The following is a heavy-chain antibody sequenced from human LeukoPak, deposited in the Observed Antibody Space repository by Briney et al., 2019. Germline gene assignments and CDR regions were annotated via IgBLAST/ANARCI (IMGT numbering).Heavy chain of an antibody. CDR1: GGSISSSDYY. V-gene: IGHV4-39*07. Sequence: SETLSLTCTVSGGSISSSDYYWSWIRQPPGRGLEWLGNIYYTGSTSYNPSLKSRVTFSVDTFNNLFSLHLSSVTAADTAVYYCARENYCTNGVCWAFDPWGQGTMVTVSS. J-gene: IGHJ5*02. D-gene: IGHD2-8*01. CDR3: ARENYCTNGVCWAFDP. CDR2: IYYTGST.